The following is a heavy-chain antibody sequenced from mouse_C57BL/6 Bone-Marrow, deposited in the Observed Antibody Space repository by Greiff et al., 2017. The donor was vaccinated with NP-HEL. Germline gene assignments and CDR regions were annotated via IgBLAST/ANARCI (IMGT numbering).Heavy chain of an antibody. Sequence: VQLKESGAELVRPGASVKLSCTASGFNIKDDYMHWVKQRPEQGLEWIGWIDPENGDTEYASKFQGKATITADTSYNTAYLQLSSLTSEDTAVYYCTGLSSYGEYYFDYWGQGTTLTVSS. CDR3: TGLSSYGEYYFDY. D-gene: IGHD1-1*01. J-gene: IGHJ2*01. CDR1: GFNIKDDY. V-gene: IGHV14-4*01. CDR2: IDPENGDT.